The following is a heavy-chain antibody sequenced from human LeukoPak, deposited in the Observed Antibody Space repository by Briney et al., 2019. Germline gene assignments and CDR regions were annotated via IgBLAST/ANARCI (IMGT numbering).Heavy chain of an antibody. CDR3: ARVKMAVGHAFDV. CDR1: GFTLSTYA. V-gene: IGHV3-64*01. Sequence: PGGSLRLSRAVSGFTLSTYAMHWVRQAPGKGLEFVSAIRSNGDSTYYANSVKGRFTISRDNSRNTLYLQMGSLRAEDMAVYYCARVKMAVGHAFDVWGQGTMVTVSS. D-gene: IGHD5-24*01. CDR2: IRSNGDST. J-gene: IGHJ3*01.